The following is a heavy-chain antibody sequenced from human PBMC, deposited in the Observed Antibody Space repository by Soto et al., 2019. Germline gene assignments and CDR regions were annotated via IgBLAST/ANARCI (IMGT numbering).Heavy chain of an antibody. D-gene: IGHD3-22*01. V-gene: IGHV4-34*01. J-gene: IGHJ6*02. CDR3: ARHNYDSSGYSHYYYRMDV. CDR1: GGSGGSFSGYY. Sequence: ASETLSLTCAVYGGSGGSFSGYYWSWIRQPPGKGLEWIGEINHSGSTNYNPSLKSRVTISVDTSKNQFSLKLSSVTAADTAVYYCARHNYDSSGYSHYYYRMDVWGQGTTVTVSS. CDR2: INHSGST.